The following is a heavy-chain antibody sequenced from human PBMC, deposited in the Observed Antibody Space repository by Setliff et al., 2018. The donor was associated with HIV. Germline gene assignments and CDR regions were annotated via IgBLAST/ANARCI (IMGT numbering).Heavy chain of an antibody. CDR2: MNHRGVI. Sequence: KPSETLSLTCTVYGGSFSGYYWTWIRQPPGKGLEFIGEMNHRGVIKYLSSLKSRVTMAVGTSKKQFSLKLKSVTAADTAVYYCFLFYDDRSGFYWDWGQGTPVTVSS. V-gene: IGHV4-34*01. CDR3: FLFYDDRSGFYWD. CDR1: GGSFSGYY. D-gene: IGHD3-22*01. J-gene: IGHJ4*02.